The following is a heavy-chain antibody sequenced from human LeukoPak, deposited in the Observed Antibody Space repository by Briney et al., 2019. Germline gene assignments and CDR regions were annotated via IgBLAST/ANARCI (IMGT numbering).Heavy chain of an antibody. CDR3: AKPSSGNYPPTGY. V-gene: IGHV3-23*01. CDR1: GFTFSSYT. CDR2: IATSDGNT. Sequence: GGSLRLSCAASGFTFSSYTMSWVRQAPGKGLEWVSTIATSDGNTYYADSVKGRFTISRDNSKNTLYLQINSLRAEDTAVYYCAKPSSGNYPPTGYWGQGTLVTVSS. D-gene: IGHD1-26*01. J-gene: IGHJ4*02.